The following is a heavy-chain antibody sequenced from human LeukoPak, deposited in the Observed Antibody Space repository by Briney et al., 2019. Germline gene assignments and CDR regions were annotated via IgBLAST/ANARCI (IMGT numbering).Heavy chain of an antibody. CDR3: ARDRGYCSSTSCYGYYYYGMDV. D-gene: IGHD2-2*01. CDR2: ISYDGSNK. V-gene: IGHV3-30*03. CDR1: GFTFSSYG. Sequence: GGSLRLSCAASGFTFSSYGMHWVRQAPGKGLEWVAVISYDGSNKYYADSVKGRFTISRDNAKNSLYLQMNSLRAEDTAVYYCARDRGYCSSTSCYGYYYYGMDVWGQGTTVTASS. J-gene: IGHJ6*02.